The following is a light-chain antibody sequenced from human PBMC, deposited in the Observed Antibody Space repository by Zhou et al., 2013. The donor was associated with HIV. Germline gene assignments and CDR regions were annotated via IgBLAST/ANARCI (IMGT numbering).Light chain of an antibody. CDR3: QQYSNSPQT. V-gene: IGKV3-20*01. CDR2: GAS. J-gene: IGKJ2*01. CDR1: RGVHSNF. Sequence: EIVLTQSPGILSLSPGERATLSCRASRGVHSNFLAWYQQKPGQAPRLLVYGASTRATGIPDRFTGSGSGTDFTLTFTTLGPEDFAVYYCQQYSNSPQTFGQGTKVEIK.